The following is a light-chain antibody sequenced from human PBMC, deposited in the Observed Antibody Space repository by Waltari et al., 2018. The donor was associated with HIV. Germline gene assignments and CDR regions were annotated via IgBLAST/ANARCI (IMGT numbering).Light chain of an antibody. V-gene: IGLV1-40*01. CDR3: QSHDTSLSGSV. CDR2: GNT. CDR1: TSNIGAGYD. Sequence: QSVLTQPPSVSGAPGQRVTISCTGSTSNIGAGYDVHWYQHLPGTAPKLLIYGNTNRPSGVPDRFSGSKSGTSASLAITGLQAEDEADYYCQSHDTSLSGSVFGGGTQLTVL. J-gene: IGLJ7*01.